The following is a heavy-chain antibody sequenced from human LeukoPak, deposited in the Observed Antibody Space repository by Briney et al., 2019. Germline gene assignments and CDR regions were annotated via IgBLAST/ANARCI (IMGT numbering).Heavy chain of an antibody. CDR3: AKDKDYGDYLDY. Sequence: GGSLRLSCAASGFTFDDYAMHWVRHAPGKGLEWVSLISGDGGSTYYADSVKGRFTISRDNSKNSLYLQMNSLRTEDTALYYCAKDKDYGDYLDYWGQGTLVTVSS. V-gene: IGHV3-43*02. D-gene: IGHD4-17*01. CDR2: ISGDGGST. CDR1: GFTFDDYA. J-gene: IGHJ4*02.